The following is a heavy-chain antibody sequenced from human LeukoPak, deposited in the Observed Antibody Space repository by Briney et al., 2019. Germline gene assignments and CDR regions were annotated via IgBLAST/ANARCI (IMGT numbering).Heavy chain of an antibody. Sequence: SETLSLTCTVSDGSISSYYWSWIRQPPGKGLEWIGYIYYSGSTNYNPSLKSRVTISVDTSKNQFSLKLSSVTAADTAVYYCATSYSSVFDYWGQGTLVTVSS. V-gene: IGHV4-59*01. CDR1: DGSISSYY. J-gene: IGHJ4*02. D-gene: IGHD6-19*01. CDR2: IYYSGST. CDR3: ATSYSSVFDY.